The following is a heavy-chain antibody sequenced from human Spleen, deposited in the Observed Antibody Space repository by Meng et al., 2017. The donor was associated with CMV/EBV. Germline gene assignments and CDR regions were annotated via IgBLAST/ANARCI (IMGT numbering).Heavy chain of an antibody. CDR3: ARDKEEVDDYGIDV. CDR2: IRYDGSNK. Sequence: GESLKISCAASGFTFSSYGMHWVRQAPGKGLEWVAFIRYDGSNKYYADSVKGRFTVSRDNSNNMFNLQMSSLRGDDTAVYYCARDKEEVDDYGIDVWGQGTTVTVSS. V-gene: IGHV3-30*02. D-gene: IGHD5/OR15-5a*01. J-gene: IGHJ6*02. CDR1: GFTFSSYG.